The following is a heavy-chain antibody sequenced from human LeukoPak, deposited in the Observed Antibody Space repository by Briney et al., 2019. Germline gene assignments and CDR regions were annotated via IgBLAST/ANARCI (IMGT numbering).Heavy chain of an antibody. CDR1: GFTLRSYV. J-gene: IGHJ4*02. D-gene: IGHD3-3*01. V-gene: IGHV3-23*01. Sequence: GGSLRLSCVASGFTLRSYVMNWVRQTPGKGLEWVSSISGSGDSTFYADSVKGRFSISRDNAKNSLYLQMNSLRAEDTAVYYCARNHDFWSGNDYWGQGTLVTVSS. CDR2: ISGSGDST. CDR3: ARNHDFWSGNDY.